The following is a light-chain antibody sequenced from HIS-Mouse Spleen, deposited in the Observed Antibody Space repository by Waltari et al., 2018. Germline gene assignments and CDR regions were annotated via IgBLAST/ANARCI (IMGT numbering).Light chain of an antibody. V-gene: IGKV1-5*03. J-gene: IGKJ1*01. CDR1: QSISSW. CDR3: QQYNSYSRT. CDR2: KAS. Sequence: DIQMTPSPSTLSASVGDRVTITCRASQSISSWLAWYQQKPGKAPKLLIYKASSLESGVPSRFSGSVSGTEFTLTISSLQPDDFATYYCQQYNSYSRTYGQGTKVEIK.